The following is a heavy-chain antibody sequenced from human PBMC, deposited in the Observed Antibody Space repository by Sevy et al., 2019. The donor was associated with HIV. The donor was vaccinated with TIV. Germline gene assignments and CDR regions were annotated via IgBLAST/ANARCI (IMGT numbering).Heavy chain of an antibody. V-gene: IGHV3-30*18. CDR3: AKDAASFGMDV. CDR2: ISYDGSNK. J-gene: IGHJ6*02. D-gene: IGHD6-25*01. Sequence: GGSLRLSCAASGFTFSSYGMHWVRQAPGKGLEWVAVISYDGSNKYYAHSVKGRFTISRDNSKNTLYLQMNSLRAEDTAVYYCAKDAASFGMDVWGQGTTVTVSS. CDR1: GFTFSSYG.